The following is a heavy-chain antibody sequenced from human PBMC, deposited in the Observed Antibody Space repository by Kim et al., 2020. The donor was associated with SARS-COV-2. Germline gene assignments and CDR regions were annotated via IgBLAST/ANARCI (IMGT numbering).Heavy chain of an antibody. CDR3: ARNYMYNWNYGYYYYMDV. J-gene: IGHJ6*03. D-gene: IGHD1-7*01. V-gene: IGHV4-4*07. CDR1: GGSISSYY. Sequence: SETLSLTCTVSGGSISSYYWSWIRQPAGKGLEWIGRIYTSGSTNYNPSLKSRVTMSVDTSKNQFSLKLSSVTAADTAVYYCARNYMYNWNYGYYYYMDVWGKGTTVTVSS. CDR2: IYTSGST.